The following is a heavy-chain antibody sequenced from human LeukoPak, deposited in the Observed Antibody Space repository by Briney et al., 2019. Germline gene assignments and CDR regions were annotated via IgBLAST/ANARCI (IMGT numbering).Heavy chain of an antibody. CDR3: ARNRDNSGSYAYYFDY. J-gene: IGHJ4*02. CDR2: ISYDGSNK. V-gene: IGHV3-30-3*01. CDR1: GFTFSSFP. D-gene: IGHD3-22*01. Sequence: GGSLRLSCAASGFTFSSFPIHWVRQAPGKGLEWVALISYDGSNKYYADSVKGRFTISRDNSKNTLYLQMNSLRAEDTAVYYCARNRDNSGSYAYYFDYWGQGTRVTVSS.